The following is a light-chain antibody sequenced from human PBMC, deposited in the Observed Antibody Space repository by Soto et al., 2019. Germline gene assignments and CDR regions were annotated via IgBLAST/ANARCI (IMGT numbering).Light chain of an antibody. Sequence: QSVLTQPPSASGSPGQSVTISCTGTSSDVGGYKYVSWYQQHPGKAPKLMIYEVSNRPSGVSNRFSGSKSGNTASLTISGLQAEDEADYYCSSYTSGSTLVVFGGGTQLTVL. CDR3: SSYTSGSTLVV. CDR1: SSDVGGYKY. CDR2: EVS. V-gene: IGLV2-14*01. J-gene: IGLJ2*01.